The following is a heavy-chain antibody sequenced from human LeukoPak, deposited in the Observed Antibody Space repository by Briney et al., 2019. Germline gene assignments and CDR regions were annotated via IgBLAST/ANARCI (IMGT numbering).Heavy chain of an antibody. CDR1: GGSFSGYY. J-gene: IGHJ5*02. D-gene: IGHD3-22*01. CDR2: INHSGST. CDR3: ARGLDYYDSSGSPNWSDP. V-gene: IGHV4-34*01. Sequence: PSETLSLTCAVYGGSFSGYYWSWIRQPPGKGLEWIGEINHSGSTNHNPSLKSRVTISVDTSKNQFSLKLSSVTAADTAVYYCARGLDYYDSSGSPNWSDPWGQGTLVTVSS.